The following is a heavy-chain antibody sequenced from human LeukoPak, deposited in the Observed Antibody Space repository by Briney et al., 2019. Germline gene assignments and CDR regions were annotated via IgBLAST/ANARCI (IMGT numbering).Heavy chain of an antibody. V-gene: IGHV3-30-3*02. J-gene: IGHJ3*02. D-gene: IGHD1/OR15-1a*01. CDR2: ISYDGSNK. CDR3: AKHWEQNAFDI. CDR1: GFTFSSYA. Sequence: SGGSLRLSCAASGFTFSSYAMYWVRQAPGKGLEWVAVISYDGSNKYYADSVKGRFTISRDNSKNTLYLQMNTLRAEDTAVYYCAKHWEQNAFDIWGQGTMVTVSS.